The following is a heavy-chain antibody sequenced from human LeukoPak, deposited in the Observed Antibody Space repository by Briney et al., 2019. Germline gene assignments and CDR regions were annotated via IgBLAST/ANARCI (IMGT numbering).Heavy chain of an antibody. V-gene: IGHV3-74*01. CDR3: ARAGSGWYGNDY. CDR2: INSDGSST. CDR1: GFTFSSYW. D-gene: IGHD6-19*01. Sequence: GGSLRLSCAASGFTFSSYWMHWVLQAPGKGLVWVSRINSDGSSTSYADSVKGRFTISRDNAKNTLYLQMSSLRAEDTAVYYCARAGSGWYGNDYWGQGTLVTVSS. J-gene: IGHJ4*02.